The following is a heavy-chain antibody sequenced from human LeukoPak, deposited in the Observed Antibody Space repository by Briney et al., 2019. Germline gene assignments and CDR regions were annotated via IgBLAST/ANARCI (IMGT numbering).Heavy chain of an antibody. CDR2: ISSSGSTI. CDR1: GFTFSSYE. CDR3: AKDPTDFDSSGQTYFDY. D-gene: IGHD3-22*01. V-gene: IGHV3-48*03. J-gene: IGHJ4*02. Sequence: GGSLRLSCAASGFTFSSYEMNWVRQAPGKGLEWVSYISSSGSTIYYADSVKGRFTISRDNAKNSLYLQMNSLRAEDTAVYYCAKDPTDFDSSGQTYFDYWGQGSLVTVSS.